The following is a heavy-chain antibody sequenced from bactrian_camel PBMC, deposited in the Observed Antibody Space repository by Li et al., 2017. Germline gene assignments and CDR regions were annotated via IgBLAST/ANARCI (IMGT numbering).Heavy chain of an antibody. D-gene: IGHD5*01. V-gene: IGHV3S1*01. J-gene: IGHJ6*01. CDR2: MYSDDGSV. CDR3: AKRGVGFFSDFDY. CDR1: GFTFSNYY. Sequence: QVQLVESGGGLVQPGGLLRLSCAASGFTFSNYYINWVRQAPGKGLEWVASMYSDDGSVNYADSVKGRFTVPRDNAKNTVYLQMNSLKSEDTALYYCAKRGVGFFSDFDYWGQGTQVTVS.